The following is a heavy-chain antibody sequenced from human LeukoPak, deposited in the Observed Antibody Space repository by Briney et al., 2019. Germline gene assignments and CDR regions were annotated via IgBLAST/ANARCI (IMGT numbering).Heavy chain of an antibody. J-gene: IGHJ4*02. Sequence: GGSLRLSCAASGFTFSSYAMSWVRQAPGKGLEWVSAISASSDSTYYADSVKGRFTISRDNSKNTLYLQMNSLRAEDTAVYYCAKKTGNSAYYYLDYWGQGTLVTVSS. CDR3: AKKTGNSAYYYLDY. CDR1: GFTFSSYA. V-gene: IGHV3-23*01. D-gene: IGHD3-22*01. CDR2: ISASSDST.